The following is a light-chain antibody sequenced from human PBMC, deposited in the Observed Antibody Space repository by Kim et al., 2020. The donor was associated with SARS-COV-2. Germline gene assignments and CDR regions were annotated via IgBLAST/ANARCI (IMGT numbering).Light chain of an antibody. V-gene: IGLV1-51*01. CDR3: GTWDNSLSTVV. J-gene: IGLJ2*01. CDR2: DNN. Sequence: GQKVTVSCTGSSTNIENKNVSWYQQHPGTAPKLLIYDNNKRPSGIPDRFSGSESGTSATLGITGLQAGDEADYYCGTWDNSLSTVVFGGGTKVTVL. CDR1: STNIENKN.